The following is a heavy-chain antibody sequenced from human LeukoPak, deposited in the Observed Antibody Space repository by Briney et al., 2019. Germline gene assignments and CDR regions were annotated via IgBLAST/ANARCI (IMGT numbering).Heavy chain of an antibody. CDR1: GGSISSYY. CDR3: ARGYYDFWSGYYSYFDY. Sequence: SETLSLTCAVSGGSISSYYWSWIRQPPGKGLEWIGYIYYSGSTNYNPSLKSRVTISVDTSKNQFSLKLSSVTAADTAVYYCARGYYDFWSGYYSYFDYWGQGTLVTVSS. D-gene: IGHD3-3*01. J-gene: IGHJ4*02. CDR2: IYYSGST. V-gene: IGHV4-59*01.